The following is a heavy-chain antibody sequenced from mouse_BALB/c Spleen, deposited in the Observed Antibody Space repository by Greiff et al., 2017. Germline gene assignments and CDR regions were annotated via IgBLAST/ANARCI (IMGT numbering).Heavy chain of an antibody. CDR3: ARWVYGYDEESSWFAY. CDR1: GFHIKDTY. V-gene: IGHV14-3*02. Sequence: VQLQQSGAELVKPGASVKLSCTASGFHIKDTYMHWVKQRPEQGLEWIGRIDPANGNTKYDPKFQGKATITADTSSNTAYLQLSSLTSEDTAVKYWARWVYGYDEESSWFAYWGQGTLVTVSA. CDR2: IDPANGNT. D-gene: IGHD2-2*01. J-gene: IGHJ3*01.